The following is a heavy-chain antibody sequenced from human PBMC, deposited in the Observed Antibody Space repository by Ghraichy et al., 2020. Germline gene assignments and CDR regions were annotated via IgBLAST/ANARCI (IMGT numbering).Heavy chain of an antibody. Sequence: LSLTCAASGFTFSSYWMHWVRQAPGKGLVWVSRINSDGSSTSYADSVKGRFTISRDNAKNTLYLQMNSLRAEDTAVYYCARPRSGSYYNVWANPHYWGQGTLVTVSS. D-gene: IGHD3-10*01. CDR1: GFTFSSYW. CDR3: ARPRSGSYYNVWANPHY. V-gene: IGHV3-74*01. J-gene: IGHJ4*02. CDR2: INSDGSST.